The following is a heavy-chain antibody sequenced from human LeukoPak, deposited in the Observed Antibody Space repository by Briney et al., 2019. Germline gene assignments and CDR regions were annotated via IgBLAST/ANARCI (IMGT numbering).Heavy chain of an antibody. CDR3: TAGLGKTDDDS. J-gene: IGHJ4*02. Sequence: GGSLRLSCEGSRFIFNKAWMSWIRQAPGKSLEWVGRVTTTAEGETVDYAAPVRGRFTISRDDSKSTVYLHMNSLESEDTAIYYCTAGLGKTDDDSWGQGTLVTVSS. D-gene: IGHD4-11*01. CDR1: RFIFNKAW. V-gene: IGHV3-15*01. CDR2: VTTTAEGETV.